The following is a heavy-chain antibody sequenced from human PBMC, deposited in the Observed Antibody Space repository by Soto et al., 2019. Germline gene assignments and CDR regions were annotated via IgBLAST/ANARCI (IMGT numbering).Heavy chain of an antibody. CDR3: ARDREYNWNYNWFDP. D-gene: IGHD1-7*01. CDR1: GYTFTSYT. V-gene: IGHV1-3*01. Sequence: ASVKVSCKASGYTFTSYTMHWVRQAPGQRLEWMGWINADNGNTNYSQKFQGRVTMTTDTSTSTAYMELRSLRSDDTAVYYCARDREYNWNYNWFDPWGQGTLVTSPQ. J-gene: IGHJ5*02. CDR2: INADNGNT.